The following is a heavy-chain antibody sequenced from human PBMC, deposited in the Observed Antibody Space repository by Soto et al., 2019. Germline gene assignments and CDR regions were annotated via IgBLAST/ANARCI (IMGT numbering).Heavy chain of an antibody. CDR2: TRAYNGNT. Sequence: QVQLVQSGAEVKKPGASVKVSCKASGYTFTSYGISWVRPAPGQGLEWMGWTRAYNGNTNSEQKLHGRVTMTTDTSTRTAYMELRTLRSDDTAVYYFASDRRGKPGYWCQGTLVTGSS. J-gene: IGHJ4*02. CDR1: GYTFTSYG. CDR3: ASDRRGKPGY. V-gene: IGHV1-18*01.